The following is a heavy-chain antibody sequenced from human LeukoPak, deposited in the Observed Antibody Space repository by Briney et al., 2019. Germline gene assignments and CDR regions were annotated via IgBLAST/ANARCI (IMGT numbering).Heavy chain of an antibody. CDR3: AKDLHYGSADY. D-gene: IGHD3-10*01. V-gene: IGHV3-48*04. Sequence: PGGSLRLSCAASGFTFSSYGMSWVRQAPGKGLEWVSYISSRAGTIYYADSVKGRFTISRDNAKNALYLQMNSLRAEDTAVYYCAKDLHYGSADYWGQGTLVTVSS. CDR2: ISSRAGTI. CDR1: GFTFSSYG. J-gene: IGHJ4*02.